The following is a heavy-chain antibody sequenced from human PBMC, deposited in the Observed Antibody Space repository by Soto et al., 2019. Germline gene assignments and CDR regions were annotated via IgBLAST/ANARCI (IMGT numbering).Heavy chain of an antibody. CDR2: IYYSGST. V-gene: IGHV4-31*03. CDR1: GGSISSGGYY. J-gene: IGHJ6*02. CDR3: AREIVDYDFWSGPPRLGGMDV. D-gene: IGHD3-3*01. Sequence: SETLSLTCTVSGGSISSGGYYWSWIRQHPGKGLEWIGYIYYSGSTYYNPSLKSRVTISVDTSKNQFSLKLSSVTAADTAVYYCAREIVDYDFWSGPPRLGGMDVWGQGTTVT.